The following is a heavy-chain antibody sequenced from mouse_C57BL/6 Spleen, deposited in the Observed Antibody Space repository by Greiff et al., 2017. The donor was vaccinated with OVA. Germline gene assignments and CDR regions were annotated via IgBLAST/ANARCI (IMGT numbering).Heavy chain of an antibody. CDR2: ISSGSSTI. Sequence: EVMLVESGGGLVKPGGSLKLSCAASGFTFSDYGMHWVRQAPEKGLEWVAYISSGSSTIYYADTVKGRFTISRDNAKNTLFLQMTSLRSEDTAMYYCARPYDYDDMDYWGQGTSVTVSS. J-gene: IGHJ4*01. V-gene: IGHV5-17*01. CDR1: GFTFSDYG. D-gene: IGHD6-5*01. CDR3: ARPYDYDDMDY.